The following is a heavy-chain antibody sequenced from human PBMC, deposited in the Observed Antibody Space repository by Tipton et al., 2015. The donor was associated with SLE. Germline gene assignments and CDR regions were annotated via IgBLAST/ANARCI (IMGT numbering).Heavy chain of an antibody. D-gene: IGHD2-15*01. CDR2: INHSGST. Sequence: TLSLTCAVYGGSFSGYYWSWIRQPPGKGLEWIGEINHSGSTNYNPSLKSRVTISVDTSKNQFSLKLGSVTAADTAVYYCARGTDIVVVNYWSQGTLVTVSS. V-gene: IGHV4-34*01. CDR3: ARGTDIVVVNY. CDR1: GGSFSGYY. J-gene: IGHJ4*02.